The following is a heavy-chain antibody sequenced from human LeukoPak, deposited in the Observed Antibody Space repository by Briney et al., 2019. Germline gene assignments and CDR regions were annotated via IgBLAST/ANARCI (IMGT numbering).Heavy chain of an antibody. J-gene: IGHJ2*01. Sequence: GGSLRLSCAASGFTFNTYAMSWVRQAPGKGLEWVSTISGNGANTYYTDSVKGRFTISRDNSKNTLYVQMNSLRAEDTAIYYCAKDAGSYGDYNSWYFDLWGRGTLVTFSS. CDR2: ISGNGANT. CDR3: AKDAGSYGDYNSWYFDL. D-gene: IGHD4-17*01. CDR1: GFTFNTYA. V-gene: IGHV3-23*01.